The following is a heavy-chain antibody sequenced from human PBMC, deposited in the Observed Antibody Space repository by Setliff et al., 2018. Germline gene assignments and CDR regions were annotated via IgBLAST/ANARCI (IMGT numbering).Heavy chain of an antibody. Sequence: SSETLSLTCTVSGASTTNINYYWGLIRQPPGKGLEWIGSIFYSGRTFYNPSLKSRVTISVDTSKSQFSLKLSSMTAADTALYYCARNPDFLQYSFDLWGRGTLVTVS. CDR3: ARNPDFLQYSFDL. D-gene: IGHD5-12*01. CDR2: IFYSGRT. J-gene: IGHJ2*01. CDR1: GASTTNINYY. V-gene: IGHV4-39*07.